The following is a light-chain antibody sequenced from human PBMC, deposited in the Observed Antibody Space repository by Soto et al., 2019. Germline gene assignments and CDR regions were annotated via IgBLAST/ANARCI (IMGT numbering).Light chain of an antibody. J-gene: IGKJ1*01. CDR3: QRYDSFRT. V-gene: IGKV1-5*03. Sequence: DIQMTESPSTLSAAVGERVTISCRASQSISNWLAWYQQKPGKVPKLLIYKASTLESGVPSRFSGSASGTEFTLTISSLQPDDFATYYCQRYDSFRTFGQGTKVDIK. CDR1: QSISNW. CDR2: KAS.